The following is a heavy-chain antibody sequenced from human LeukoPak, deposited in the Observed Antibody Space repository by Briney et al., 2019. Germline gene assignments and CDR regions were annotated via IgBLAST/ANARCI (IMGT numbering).Heavy chain of an antibody. Sequence: GGSLRLSCAASGFTFSGYGMHWVRQAPGKGLEWVSAISGSGGSTYYADSVKGRFTISRDNSKNTLYLQMNSLRAEDTAVYYCAKDRSMIPPGAFDIWGQGTMVTVPS. CDR3: AKDRSMIPPGAFDI. V-gene: IGHV3-23*01. J-gene: IGHJ3*02. CDR2: ISGSGGST. CDR1: GFTFSGYG. D-gene: IGHD3-22*01.